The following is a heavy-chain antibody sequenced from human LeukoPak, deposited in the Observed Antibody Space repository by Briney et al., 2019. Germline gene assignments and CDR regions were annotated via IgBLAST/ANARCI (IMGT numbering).Heavy chain of an antibody. Sequence: GGSLRLSCAASGFTFSSHRMSWVRQTPGKGLEWVAHIKEDGSEKYYVDSVKGRFTISRDNAKNSLYLQVNSLRSEDTAVYYCARDEVTYWGQGILVTASS. CDR1: GFTFSSHR. J-gene: IGHJ4*02. CDR2: IKEDGSEK. CDR3: ARDEVTY. V-gene: IGHV3-7*01.